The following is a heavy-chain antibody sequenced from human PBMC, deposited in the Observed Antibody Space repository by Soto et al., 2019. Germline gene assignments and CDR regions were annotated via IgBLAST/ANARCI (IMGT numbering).Heavy chain of an antibody. V-gene: IGHV1-18*01. CDR1: GYTFTSYG. Sequence: GASVKVSCKASGYTFTSYGISWVRQVPGQGLEWMGWISAYNGNTNYAQKLQGRVTMTTDTSTSTAYMELRSLRSDDTAVYYCARATYSSSWYFGTPAVQACFDYWGQGTLVTVSS. D-gene: IGHD6-13*01. J-gene: IGHJ4*02. CDR2: ISAYNGNT. CDR3: ARATYSSSWYFGTPAVQACFDY.